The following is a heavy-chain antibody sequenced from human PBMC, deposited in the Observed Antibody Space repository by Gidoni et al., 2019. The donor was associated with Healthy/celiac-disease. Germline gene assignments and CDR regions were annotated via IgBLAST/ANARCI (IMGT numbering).Heavy chain of an antibody. D-gene: IGHD1-1*01. Sequence: QVQLVPSGAEVKKPGASVKVSCKASGYTFTIYGISWVRPAPGQGLEWMGWISAYNGNTNYAQKLQGRVTMTTDTSTSTAYMGLRSRRSDDTAVYYCARCLGSWRGYYYGMDVWGQGTTVTVSS. V-gene: IGHV1-18*04. CDR3: ARCLGSWRGYYYGMDV. CDR1: GYTFTIYG. CDR2: ISAYNGNT. J-gene: IGHJ6*02.